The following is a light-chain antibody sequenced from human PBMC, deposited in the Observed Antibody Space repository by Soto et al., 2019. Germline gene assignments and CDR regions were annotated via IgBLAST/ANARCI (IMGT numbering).Light chain of an antibody. CDR2: GAS. J-gene: IGKJ2*01. CDR3: QHYGDSRYT. CDR1: QSVSSSY. V-gene: IGKV3-20*01. Sequence: EIVLTQSPGTLSLSPGERATLSCRASQSVSSSYLAWYQKKPGQVPRLLIYGASSRATGIPYRFSGSRSVTDFTLTIRRLEPEDFAVYYCQHYGDSRYTFGQGTKLEIK.